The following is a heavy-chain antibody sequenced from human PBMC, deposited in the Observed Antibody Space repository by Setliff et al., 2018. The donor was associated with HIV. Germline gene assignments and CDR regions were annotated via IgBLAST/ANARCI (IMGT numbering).Heavy chain of an antibody. D-gene: IGHD7-27*01. CDR3: ARNMPSGDPFDY. J-gene: IGHJ4*02. CDR2: ISGSGGSV. Sequence: PGGSLRLSCAASGFTFSSYAMHWVRQAPGKGLEYVSSISGSGGSVYHSDSVKGRFSISRDYSKNTLYLQMNSLRAEDTAMYYCARNMPSGDPFDYWGQGTLVTVSS. V-gene: IGHV3-64*02. CDR1: GFTFSSYA.